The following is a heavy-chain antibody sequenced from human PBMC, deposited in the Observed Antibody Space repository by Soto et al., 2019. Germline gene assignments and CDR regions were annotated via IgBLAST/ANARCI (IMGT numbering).Heavy chain of an antibody. CDR2: IKSKTDGGTT. Sequence: GGSRRLSCAASGFTFSNALMSWVRQAPGKGLEWVGRIKSKTDGGTTDYAAPVKGRFTISRDDSKNTLYLQMNSLKTEDTAVYYRTTVMVVDAFDIWGQGTMVTVSS. CDR1: GFTFSNAL. V-gene: IGHV3-15*01. D-gene: IGHD2-8*01. J-gene: IGHJ3*02. CDR3: TTVMVVDAFDI.